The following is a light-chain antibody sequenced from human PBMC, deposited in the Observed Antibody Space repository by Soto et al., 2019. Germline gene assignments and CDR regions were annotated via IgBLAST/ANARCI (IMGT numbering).Light chain of an antibody. CDR1: QRISGAY. J-gene: IGKJ4*01. CDR3: QQSDTTPLT. Sequence: DILLTQSPSPLSGLVGDTVIITCRASQRISGAYVNWFQQQPGKAPKLLIYGASRLQPGVPSRFSGAGSGTEFALTISRLQPEDLGAYFCQQSDTTPLTFGGGTRV. CDR2: GAS. V-gene: IGKV1-39*01.